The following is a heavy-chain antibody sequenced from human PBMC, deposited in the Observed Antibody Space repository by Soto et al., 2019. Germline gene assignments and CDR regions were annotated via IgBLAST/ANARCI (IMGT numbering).Heavy chain of an antibody. CDR3: ARGYREYYDILTGYSRPTMNPDY. CDR2: ISAYNGNT. D-gene: IGHD3-9*01. V-gene: IGHV1-18*01. Sequence: ASVKVSCKASGYTFTSYGISWVRQAPGQGLEWMGWISAYNGNTNYAQKLQGRVTMTTDTSTSTAYMELRSLRSDDTAVYYCARGYREYYDILTGYSRPTMNPDYWGQGTLVTVSS. J-gene: IGHJ4*02. CDR1: GYTFTSYG.